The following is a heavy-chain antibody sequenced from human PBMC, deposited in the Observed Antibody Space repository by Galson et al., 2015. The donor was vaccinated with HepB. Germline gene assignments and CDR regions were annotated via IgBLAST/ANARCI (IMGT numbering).Heavy chain of an antibody. D-gene: IGHD4-17*01. J-gene: IGHJ5*02. CDR2: TIPIFGTA. CDR3: ARGKWGGTTDNWFDP. Sequence: SVKVSCKASGGTFSSYAISWVRQAPGQGLEWMGGTIPIFGTANYAQKFQGRVTITADESTSTAYMELSSLRSEDTAMYYCARGKWGGTTDNWFDPWGQGTLVTVSS. CDR1: GGTFSSYA. V-gene: IGHV1-69*13.